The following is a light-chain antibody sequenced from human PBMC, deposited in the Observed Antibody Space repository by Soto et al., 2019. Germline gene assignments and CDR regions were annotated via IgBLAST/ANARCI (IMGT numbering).Light chain of an antibody. V-gene: IGKV1-5*03. J-gene: IGKJ2*01. Sequence: DIQMTQSPSTLSASVGDRVTITCRASQSISSWLAWYQQKPGKAPKLLIYKASSLESGVPSRFSGSGSRTEFTLTISSLQPDDSATYYCQQYYTDSYTFGQGTNLEIK. CDR1: QSISSW. CDR2: KAS. CDR3: QQYYTDSYT.